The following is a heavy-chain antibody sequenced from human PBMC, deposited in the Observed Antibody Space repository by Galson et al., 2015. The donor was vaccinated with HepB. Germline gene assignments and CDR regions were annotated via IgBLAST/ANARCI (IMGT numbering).Heavy chain of an antibody. D-gene: IGHD3-22*01. Sequence: SLRLSCAASGFTFSSYAMSWVRQAPGKGLEWVSAISGSGGSTYYADSVKGRFTISRDNSKNTLYLQMNSLRAEDTAVYYCAKDSALNKYYYDSSGYQHDYWGQGTLVTVSS. V-gene: IGHV3-23*01. CDR3: AKDSALNKYYYDSSGYQHDY. J-gene: IGHJ4*02. CDR2: ISGSGGST. CDR1: GFTFSSYA.